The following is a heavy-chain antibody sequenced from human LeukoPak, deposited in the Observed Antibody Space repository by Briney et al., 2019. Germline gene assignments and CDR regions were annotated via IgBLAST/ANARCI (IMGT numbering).Heavy chain of an antibody. CDR3: ARDLTGYCSSTSCYPYYFDY. J-gene: IGHJ4*02. V-gene: IGHV4-34*01. Sequence: SETLSLTCAVYGGSFSGYYWSWIRQPPGKGLEWIGEINHRGSTNYNPSLKSRVTISVDTSKTQFSLKLSSVTAADTAVYYRARDLTGYCSSTSCYPYYFDYWGQGTLVTVSS. CDR2: INHRGST. D-gene: IGHD2-2*01. CDR1: GGSFSGYY.